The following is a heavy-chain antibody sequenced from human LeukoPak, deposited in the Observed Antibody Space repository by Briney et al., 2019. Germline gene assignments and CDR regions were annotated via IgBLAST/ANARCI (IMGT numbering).Heavy chain of an antibody. CDR3: AKGDYYGSGISFDP. Sequence: PGRSLRLSCAASGFTFDDYAMHWVRQAPGKGLEWVSGISWNSGSIGYADSVKGRFTISRDNAKNSLYLQMNSLRAEDMALYYCAKGDYYGSGISFDPRGQGTLVTVSS. J-gene: IGHJ5*02. D-gene: IGHD3-10*01. CDR1: GFTFDDYA. CDR2: ISWNSGSI. V-gene: IGHV3-9*03.